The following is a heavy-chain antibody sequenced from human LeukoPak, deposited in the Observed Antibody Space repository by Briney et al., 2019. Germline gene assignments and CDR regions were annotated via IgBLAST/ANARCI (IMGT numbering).Heavy chain of an antibody. CDR2: IYSSGST. Sequence: PSETLSLTCTVSGGSMSSSSYYWGWIRQPPGKGLEWIGSIYSSGSTYYNPSLKGRVTMSLDTSKNQFSLKLTSVTAADTAVYYCARDNDFFDYWGRGTLVTVSS. CDR1: GGSMSSSSYY. CDR3: ARDNDFFDY. J-gene: IGHJ4*02. V-gene: IGHV4-39*07.